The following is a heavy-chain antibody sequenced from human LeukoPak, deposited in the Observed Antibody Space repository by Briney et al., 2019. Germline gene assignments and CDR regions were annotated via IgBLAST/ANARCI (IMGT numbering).Heavy chain of an antibody. Sequence: SETLSLTCAVYGGSFSGYYWSWIRQPPGKGLEWIGYIYYSGSTNYNPSLKSRVTISVDTSKNQFSLKLSSVTAADTAVYYCARESGWDDAFDIWGQGTMVTVSS. J-gene: IGHJ3*02. CDR3: ARESGWDDAFDI. D-gene: IGHD6-19*01. V-gene: IGHV4-59*01. CDR2: IYYSGST. CDR1: GGSFSGYY.